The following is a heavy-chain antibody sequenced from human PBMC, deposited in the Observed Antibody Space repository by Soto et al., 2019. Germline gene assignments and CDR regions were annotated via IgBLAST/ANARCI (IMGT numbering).Heavy chain of an antibody. J-gene: IGHJ3*02. CDR3: AAYSTSWYDAWAFDI. Sequence: SETLSLTCTVSGGSISSGGYYWSWIRQHPGKGLEWIGYIYYSGSTYYNPSLKSRVTISVDTSKNQFSLKLSSVTAADTAVYYCAAYSTSWYDAWAFDIWGQGTMVTVSS. CDR2: IYYSGST. D-gene: IGHD6-13*01. V-gene: IGHV4-31*03. CDR1: GGSISSGGYY.